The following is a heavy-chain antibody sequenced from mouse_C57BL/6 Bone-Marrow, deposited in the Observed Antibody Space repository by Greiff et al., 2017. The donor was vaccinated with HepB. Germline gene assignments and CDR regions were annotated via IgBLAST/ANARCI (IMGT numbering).Heavy chain of an antibody. CDR2: ISDGGSYT. CDR1: GFTFSSYA. Sequence: EVKLVESGGGLVKPGGSLKLSCAASGFTFSSYAMSWVRQTPEKRLEWVATISDGGSYTYYPDNVKGRFTISRDNAKNNLYLQMSHLKSEDTAMYYCAIESLRYFDYWGQGTTLTVSS. J-gene: IGHJ2*01. V-gene: IGHV5-4*01. CDR3: AIESLRYFDY.